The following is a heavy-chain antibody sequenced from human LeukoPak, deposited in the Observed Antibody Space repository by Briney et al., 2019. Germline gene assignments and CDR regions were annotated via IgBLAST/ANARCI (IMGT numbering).Heavy chain of an antibody. Sequence: SVKVSCNASGYTFTGYYLHWVRQAPGQGLEWMGGIIPIFGTANYAQKFQGRVTITADESTSTAYMELSSLRSEDTAVYYCAREDGSGSSNWFDPWGQGTLVTVSS. D-gene: IGHD3-10*01. J-gene: IGHJ5*02. CDR1: GYTFTGYY. CDR3: AREDGSGSSNWFDP. V-gene: IGHV1-69*13. CDR2: IIPIFGTA.